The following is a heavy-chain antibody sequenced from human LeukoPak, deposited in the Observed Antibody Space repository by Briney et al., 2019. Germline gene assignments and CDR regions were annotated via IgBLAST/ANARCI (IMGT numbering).Heavy chain of an antibody. V-gene: IGHV3-21*01. CDR1: GFTFSSYS. Sequence: GGSLRLSCAASGFTFSSYSMNWVRQAPGKGLEWVSSISSSSSYIYYADSVKGRFTISRDNAKNSLYLQMNSLRAEGTAVYYCARKVAVADTSDDAFDIWGQGTMVTVSS. CDR2: ISSSSSYI. D-gene: IGHD6-19*01. CDR3: ARKVAVADTSDDAFDI. J-gene: IGHJ3*02.